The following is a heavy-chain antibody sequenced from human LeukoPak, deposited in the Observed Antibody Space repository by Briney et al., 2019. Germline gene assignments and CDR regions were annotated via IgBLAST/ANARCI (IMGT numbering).Heavy chain of an antibody. D-gene: IGHD5-18*01. Sequence: GTSLRLSCTASGFALRNHGMHWVRQAPGKGLEWVAVISYDGGKEYYADFARGRFTVSRDTSKNTLYLQVHTVRDEDTGVYYCATDSPYSYADLWGRGTLVFVSS. CDR2: ISYDGGKE. J-gene: IGHJ2*01. V-gene: IGHV3-30*03. CDR1: GFALRNHG. CDR3: ATDSPYSYADL.